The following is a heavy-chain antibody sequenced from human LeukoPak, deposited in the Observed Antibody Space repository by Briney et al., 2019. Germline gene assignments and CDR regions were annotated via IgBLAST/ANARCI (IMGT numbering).Heavy chain of an antibody. D-gene: IGHD6-13*01. CDR3: AGYTNNWYLGGY. CDR2: ISAYNGDT. J-gene: IGHJ4*02. CDR1: GYTFTSYG. V-gene: IGHV1-18*01. Sequence: ASVKVSCKASGYTFTSYGISWVRQGPGQGLEWMGWISAYNGDTNYAQKLQGRVTMTTDTSTTTAYMELRSLRSDDTAVYYCAGYTNNWYLGGYWGQGTLVAVSS.